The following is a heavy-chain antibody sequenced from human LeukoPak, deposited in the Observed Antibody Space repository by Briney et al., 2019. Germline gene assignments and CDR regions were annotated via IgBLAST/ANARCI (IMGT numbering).Heavy chain of an antibody. V-gene: IGHV3-7*01. D-gene: IGHD3-16*01. CDR1: GFTFSSYW. J-gene: IGHJ3*01. CDR2: IKQDGSEK. CDR3: ARGRSALS. Sequence: GGSLRLSCAASGFTFSSYWRSWVRQAPGKGLEWVANIKQDGSEKYYVDSVKGRFTISRDNAKNSLYLQMNSLRAEDTAVYYCARGRSALSWGQGTMVTVSS.